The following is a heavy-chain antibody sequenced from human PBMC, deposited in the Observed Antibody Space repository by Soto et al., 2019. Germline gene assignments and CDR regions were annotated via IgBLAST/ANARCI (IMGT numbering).Heavy chain of an antibody. Sequence: EVPLVQSGAEVKKPGATVKLSCKVSGYTFTDYYVHWVQQAPGKGLEWMGLVDSADGETIYAEKFQGRVTMTADTSTDTAYMELTSLRSEDAAVYYCGTVGRLGSTVASTYGMDVWGQGTTVTVSS. CDR2: VDSADGET. J-gene: IGHJ6*02. CDR3: GTVGRLGSTVASTYGMDV. D-gene: IGHD1-26*01. CDR1: GYTFTDYY. V-gene: IGHV1-69-2*01.